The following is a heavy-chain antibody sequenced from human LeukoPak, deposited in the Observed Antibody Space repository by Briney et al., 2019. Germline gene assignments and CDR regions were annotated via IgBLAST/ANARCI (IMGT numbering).Heavy chain of an antibody. CDR2: IYYSGST. CDR3: ARGQQLVLS. Sequence: SETLSLTCTVSGGSISSYYWSWIRQPPGKGLEWIGYIYYSGSTNYNPSLKSRVTISVDTSKNQFSLKLSSVTAADTAVYYCARGQQLVLSWGQGTLVTVSP. J-gene: IGHJ4*02. V-gene: IGHV4-59*01. D-gene: IGHD6-13*01. CDR1: GGSISSYY.